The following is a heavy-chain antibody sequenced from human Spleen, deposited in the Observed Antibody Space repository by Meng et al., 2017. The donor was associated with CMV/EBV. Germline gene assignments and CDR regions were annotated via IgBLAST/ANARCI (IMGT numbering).Heavy chain of an antibody. D-gene: IGHD3-3*01. Sequence: ASVKVSCKASGYTFTGYYMHWVGQAPGQGLEWMGWISAYNGNTNYAQKLQGRVTMTTDTSTSTAYMELRSLRSDDTAVYYCARPNYDFWSGYENDYYYYGMDVWGQGTTVTVSS. CDR2: ISAYNGNT. J-gene: IGHJ6*02. CDR1: GYTFTGYY. V-gene: IGHV1-18*04. CDR3: ARPNYDFWSGYENDYYYYGMDV.